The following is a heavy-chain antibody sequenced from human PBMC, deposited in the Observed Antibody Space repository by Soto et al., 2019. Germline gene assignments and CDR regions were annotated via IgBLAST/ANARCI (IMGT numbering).Heavy chain of an antibody. CDR1: GYTFTSYG. Sequence: ASVKVSCKASGYTFTSYGITWVRQAPGQGLEWMGVISPSGEATTYAQSLKGRATMTRDTSTNKLYMEVRSLTYDDTAVYYCAREGYDSRNYYYYGMDVWGQGTTVTVSS. CDR3: AREGYDSRNYYYYGMDV. V-gene: IGHV1-46*01. CDR2: ISPSGEAT. J-gene: IGHJ6*02. D-gene: IGHD3-22*01.